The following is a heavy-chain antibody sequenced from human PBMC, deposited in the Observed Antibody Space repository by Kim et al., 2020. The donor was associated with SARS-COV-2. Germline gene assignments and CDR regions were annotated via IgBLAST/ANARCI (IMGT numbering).Heavy chain of an antibody. CDR1: GGSISSYY. Sequence: SETLSLTCTVSGGSISSYYWSWIRQPPGKGLEWIGYIYYSGSTNYNPSLKSRVTISVDTSKNQFSLKLSSVTAADTAVYYCARAVGYCSSTSCYFRPAYYYCYGMDVWGQGTTVTVSS. J-gene: IGHJ6*02. V-gene: IGHV4-59*01. D-gene: IGHD2-2*01. CDR2: IYYSGST. CDR3: ARAVGYCSSTSCYFRPAYYYCYGMDV.